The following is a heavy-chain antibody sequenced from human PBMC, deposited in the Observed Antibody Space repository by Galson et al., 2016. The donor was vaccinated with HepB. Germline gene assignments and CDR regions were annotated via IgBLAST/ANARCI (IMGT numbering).Heavy chain of an antibody. V-gene: IGHV3-30-3*02. Sequence: SLRLSCAASGFTLNSYAMHWARRAPGKGLEWVAVISYDGSSKYYADSVKGRFTISRDNSKDTLYLQMNSLRAEDTAVYYCAKTVRMTTVTGFDYWGQGTLVTVSS. J-gene: IGHJ4*02. D-gene: IGHD4-17*01. CDR1: GFTLNSYA. CDR2: ISYDGSSK. CDR3: AKTVRMTTVTGFDY.